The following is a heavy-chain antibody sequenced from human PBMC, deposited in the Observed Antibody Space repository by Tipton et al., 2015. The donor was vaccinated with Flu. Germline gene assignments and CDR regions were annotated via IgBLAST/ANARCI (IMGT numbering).Heavy chain of an antibody. J-gene: IGHJ3*02. CDR2: ITAHDDNT. CDR3: ARIYDSSGYYSHIGAFDI. Sequence: QVQLVQSGAEVKKPGASVQISCRASGYTFNSYAMYWVRQAPGQSFEWLGWITAHDDNTYYSQKFQGRVTITRDTAAHTAYMELRGLTTEDTAVYFCARIYDSSGYYSHIGAFDIWGQGTMVAVSS. V-gene: IGHV1-3*01. D-gene: IGHD3-22*01. CDR1: GYTFNSYA.